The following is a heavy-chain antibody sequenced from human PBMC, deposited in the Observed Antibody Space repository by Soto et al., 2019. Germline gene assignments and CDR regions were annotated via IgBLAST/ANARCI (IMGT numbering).Heavy chain of an antibody. V-gene: IGHV3-74*01. D-gene: IGHD3-3*01. CDR1: GFTFSHHW. CDR2: IHVGGSFT. CDR3: VRGTSAWSGKDY. J-gene: IGHJ4*02. Sequence: EVQLVESGGGLVQPGGSLRLSCTASGFTFSHHWMHWVRQAPGKGLIWVSRIHVGGSFTDYADSVKGRFTISRDDAKNTLILQMNNLRDEDTAVYYCVRGTSAWSGKDYWGQGTLVTVSS.